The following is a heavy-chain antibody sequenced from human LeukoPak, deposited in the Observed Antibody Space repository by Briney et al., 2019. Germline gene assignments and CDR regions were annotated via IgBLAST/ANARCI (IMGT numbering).Heavy chain of an antibody. CDR2: INTNTGNP. CDR1: GYTFTSYA. Sequence: ASVKVSCKASGYTFTSYAMNWVRQAPGQGLEWMGWINTNTGNPTYAQGFTGRFVFSLDTSVSTAYLQISSLKAEDTAVYYCAREIGHEYQLLWADYYYYMDVWGKGTTVTVSS. D-gene: IGHD2-2*01. J-gene: IGHJ6*03. CDR3: AREIGHEYQLLWADYYYYMDV. V-gene: IGHV7-4-1*02.